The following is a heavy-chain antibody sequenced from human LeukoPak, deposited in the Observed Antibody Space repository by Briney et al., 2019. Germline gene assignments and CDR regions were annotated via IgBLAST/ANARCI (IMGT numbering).Heavy chain of an antibody. CDR1: GFTFSSYS. J-gene: IGHJ4*02. Sequence: GGSLRLSCAASGFTFSSYSVNWVRQAPGKGLEWVSSISSSSSYIYYADSVKGGFTISRDNAKNSLYLQMNSLRAEDMAVYYCARGYYYDSSGYSDYFDYWGQGTLVTVSS. CDR3: ARGYYYDSSGYSDYFDY. CDR2: ISSSSSYI. D-gene: IGHD3-22*01. V-gene: IGHV3-21*01.